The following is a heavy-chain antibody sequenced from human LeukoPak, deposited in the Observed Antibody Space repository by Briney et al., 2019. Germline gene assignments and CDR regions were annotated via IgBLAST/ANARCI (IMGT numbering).Heavy chain of an antibody. J-gene: IGHJ3*02. CDR1: GFTFSNYG. D-gene: IGHD3-10*01. V-gene: IGHV3-21*06. Sequence: PGGSLRLSCAASGFTFSNYGMNWVRQAPAKGLEWVSFTDTSGRYVYYGDSVKGRFTISRDNAKNLLFLQMSGVRAEDTALYYCARGRSITLLRGVAMSDGFDIWGQGAMVAVSS. CDR3: ARGRSITLLRGVAMSDGFDI. CDR2: TDTSGRYV.